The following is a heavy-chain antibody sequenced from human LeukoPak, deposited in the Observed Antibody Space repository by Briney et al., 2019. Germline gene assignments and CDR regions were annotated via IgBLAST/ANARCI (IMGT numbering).Heavy chain of an antibody. J-gene: IGHJ4*02. D-gene: IGHD6-13*01. CDR3: GRQQAAAGDY. CDR2: ISGDGTST. CDR1: GFTFSSYW. V-gene: IGHV3-74*01. Sequence: PGGSLRLSCAASGFTFSSYWMHWVRQAAGKGLGWVSRISGDGTSTGCADSVKGRFTISRDNAKNMLYLQMNSLRDEDTAVYYCGRQQAAAGDYWGQGTLVTVSS.